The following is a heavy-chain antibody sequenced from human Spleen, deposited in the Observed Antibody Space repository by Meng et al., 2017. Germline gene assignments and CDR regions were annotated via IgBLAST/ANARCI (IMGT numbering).Heavy chain of an antibody. J-gene: IGHJ4*02. CDR2: IKYSGET. Sequence: QVQLQLWGAGLLKPSETLSLTCAVDGGSLSGYYWSWIRQPPGKGLEWIGQIKYSGETNYTPSLESRVTISVDTSKNHFSLNLGSVTAADTAIYYCARGPITVTHDFDYWGQGTLVTVSS. V-gene: IGHV4-34*01. CDR3: ARGPITVTHDFDY. D-gene: IGHD4-17*01. CDR1: GGSLSGYY.